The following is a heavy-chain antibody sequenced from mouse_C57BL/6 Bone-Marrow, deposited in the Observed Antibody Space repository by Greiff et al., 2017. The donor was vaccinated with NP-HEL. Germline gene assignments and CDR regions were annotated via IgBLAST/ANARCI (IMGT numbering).Heavy chain of an antibody. Sequence: QVQLQQPGAELVMPGASVKLSCKASGYTFTSYWMHWVKQRPGQGLEWIGEIDPSDSYTNYNQKFKGKSTLTVDKSSSTAYMQLSSLTSEDSAVYYCARSDYSIAYWGQGTLVTVSA. CDR1: GYTFTSYW. CDR3: ARSDYSIAY. D-gene: IGHD2-5*01. J-gene: IGHJ3*01. V-gene: IGHV1-69*01. CDR2: IDPSDSYT.